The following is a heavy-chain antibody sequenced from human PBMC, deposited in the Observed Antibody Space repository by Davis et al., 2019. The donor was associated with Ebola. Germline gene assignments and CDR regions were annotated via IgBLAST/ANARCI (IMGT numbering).Heavy chain of an antibody. Sequence: PGGSLRLSCAASGFTFSSYGMHWVRQAPGKGLEWVAVISFEGSDKYYADSVKGRFTISRDNSKSTLSLQMNSLRAEDTAVYYCVKDLNPAFYYYGLHVWGKGTTVTVSS. J-gene: IGHJ6*04. D-gene: IGHD3-3*02. CDR1: GFTFSSYG. CDR3: VKDLNPAFYYYGLHV. CDR2: ISFEGSDK. V-gene: IGHV3-30*18.